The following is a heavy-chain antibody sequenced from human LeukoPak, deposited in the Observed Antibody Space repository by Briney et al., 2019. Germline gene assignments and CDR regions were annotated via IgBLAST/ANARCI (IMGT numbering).Heavy chain of an antibody. J-gene: IGHJ4*02. Sequence: GGSLRLSCAASGFTFSSHSMNWVRQAPGKGLEWVSYISSSSSTIYYADSVKGRFTISRDNAKNSLYLQMNSLRAEDTAVYYCARAYPWGADSPADYWGQGTLVTVSS. V-gene: IGHV3-48*01. CDR3: ARAYPWGADSPADY. CDR1: GFTFSSHS. D-gene: IGHD3-16*01. CDR2: ISSSSSTI.